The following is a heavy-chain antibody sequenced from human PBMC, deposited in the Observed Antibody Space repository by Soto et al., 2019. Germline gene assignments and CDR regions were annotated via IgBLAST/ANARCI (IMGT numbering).Heavy chain of an antibody. Sequence: GGSLRLSCAASGFTFSSYSLHWVRQAPGKGLEWVAVISSDGSTTYYADSVKGRFTVSRDNSRNTLYLQMNSLRTDDTAVYYGGGGGGSLNRGFDLWGQGTLVTVSS. CDR1: GFTFSSYS. V-gene: IGHV3-30*04. D-gene: IGHD7-27*01. CDR2: ISSDGSTT. CDR3: GGGGGSLNRGFDL. J-gene: IGHJ4*02.